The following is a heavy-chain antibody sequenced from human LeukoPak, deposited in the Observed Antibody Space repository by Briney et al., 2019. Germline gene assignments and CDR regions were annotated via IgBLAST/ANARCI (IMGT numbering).Heavy chain of an antibody. D-gene: IGHD5-18*01. CDR2: INHSGST. V-gene: IGHV4-39*07. Sequence: SETLSLTCTVSGGSISSSSYYWGWIRQPPGKGLEWIGEINHSGSTNYNPSLKSRVTISVDTSKNQFSLKLSSVTAADTAVYYCARAAQGYSYAVPRKYYFDYWGQGTLVTVSS. J-gene: IGHJ4*02. CDR1: GGSISSSSYY. CDR3: ARAAQGYSYAVPRKYYFDY.